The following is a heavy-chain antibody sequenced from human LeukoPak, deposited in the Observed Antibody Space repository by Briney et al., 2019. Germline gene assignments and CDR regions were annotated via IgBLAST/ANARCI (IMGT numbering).Heavy chain of an antibody. D-gene: IGHD3-10*01. CDR2: IYHNGDT. J-gene: IGHJ4*02. Sequence: SETLSLTCTVSGGSFSGPYWSWIRQTPGKGLEWIGYIYHNGDTRYNPSLKSRVTMSVDTSKNQFSLKLNSMTPADTAVYYCARDGYGPTDFWGKGSLVTVSS. CDR3: ARDGYGPTDF. CDR1: GGSFSGPY. V-gene: IGHV4-59*11.